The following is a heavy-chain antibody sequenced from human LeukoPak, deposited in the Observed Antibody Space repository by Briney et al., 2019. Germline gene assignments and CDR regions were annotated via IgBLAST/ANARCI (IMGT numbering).Heavy chain of an antibody. D-gene: IGHD3-9*01. Sequence: PGGSLRLSCAASGFTFSDYYMSWIRQAPGKGLEWVSYISSSGSTIYYADSVKGRFTISRDNAKNSLYLQMNSLRAEDTAVYYCARDAVLRYFDWLVPWFDPWGQGTLGTVSS. CDR2: ISSSGSTI. V-gene: IGHV3-11*04. J-gene: IGHJ5*02. CDR1: GFTFSDYY. CDR3: ARDAVLRYFDWLVPWFDP.